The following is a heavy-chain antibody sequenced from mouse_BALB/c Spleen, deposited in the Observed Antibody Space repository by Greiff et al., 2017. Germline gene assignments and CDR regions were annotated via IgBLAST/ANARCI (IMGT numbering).Heavy chain of an antibody. Sequence: LQQSGSELVRPGASVKLSCKASGYTFTSYWMHWVKQRPGQGLEWIGNIYPGSGSTNYDEKFKSKATLTVDTSSSTAYMQHRSLTSEDSAVYYCKRGGDYWGQGTTLTVSS. J-gene: IGHJ2*01. CDR3: KRGGDY. V-gene: IGHV1S22*01. CDR1: GYTFTSYW. CDR2: IYPGSGST.